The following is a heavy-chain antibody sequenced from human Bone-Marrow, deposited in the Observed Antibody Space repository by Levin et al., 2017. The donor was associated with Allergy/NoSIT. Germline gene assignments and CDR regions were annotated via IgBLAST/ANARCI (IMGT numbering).Heavy chain of an antibody. CDR2: ISYNGST. CDR3: ARDGRVTVSTGPKYYFYYYMDV. V-gene: IGHV4-61*01. J-gene: IGHJ6*03. CDR1: GASVTRGFYS. Sequence: SQTLSLTCIVSGASVTRGFYSWTWIRQPPGKGLEWIGYISYNGSTNYNSTLKSRVTISVDTSKNLFSLNLRSVTAADTAVYYCARDGRVTVSTGPKYYFYYYMDVWGKGTTVTVSS. D-gene: IGHD2-8*02.